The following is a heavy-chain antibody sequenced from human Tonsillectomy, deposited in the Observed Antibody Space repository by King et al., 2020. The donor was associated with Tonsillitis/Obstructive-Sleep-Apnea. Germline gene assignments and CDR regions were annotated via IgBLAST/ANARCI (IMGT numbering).Heavy chain of an antibody. J-gene: IGHJ3*02. CDR3: ARLLLVTSIQGDAFDI. CDR2: IDHSGST. CDR1: GGSFSGYY. D-gene: IGHD3-9*01. V-gene: IGHV4-34*01. Sequence: VQLQQWGAGLLKPSETLSLTCAVYGGSFSGYYWSWIRQTPGKGLEWIGEIDHSGSTNYNPSLKSPVTISLDTSKNQFSLKLSSVTAAYTAVYYCARLLLVTSIQGDAFDIWGQGTMVTVSS.